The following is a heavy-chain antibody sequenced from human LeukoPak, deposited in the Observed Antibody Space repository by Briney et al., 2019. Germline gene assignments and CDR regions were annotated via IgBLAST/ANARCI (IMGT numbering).Heavy chain of an antibody. Sequence: GGSLRLSCAASGFTFSSYSMNWVRQAPGKGLEWVSSISSSSSYIYYADSVKGRFTISRDNAKNSLYLQMNSLRAEDTAVYYCARDNYGAPTTDYWGQGTLVTVSS. CDR3: ARDNYGAPTTDY. CDR2: ISSSSSYI. CDR1: GFTFSSYS. V-gene: IGHV3-21*01. J-gene: IGHJ4*02. D-gene: IGHD4-17*01.